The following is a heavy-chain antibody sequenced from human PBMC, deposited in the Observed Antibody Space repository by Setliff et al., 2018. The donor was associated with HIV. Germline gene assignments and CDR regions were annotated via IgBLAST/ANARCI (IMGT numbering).Heavy chain of an antibody. CDR2: IFYFGSV. V-gene: IGHV4-39*07. CDR1: GGSFNTRRTK. D-gene: IGHD1-26*01. J-gene: IGHJ5*01. Sequence: SETLSLTCRVSGGSFNTRRTKWGWIRQSPGKGLEWIGSIFYFGSVTYNPSLKSRPPISIDTSKTQFSLNLRSVTAADTAVYYCVRELLGSGGTVPEVNFFDSWGQGTLVTVSS. CDR3: VRELLGSGGTVPEVNFFDS.